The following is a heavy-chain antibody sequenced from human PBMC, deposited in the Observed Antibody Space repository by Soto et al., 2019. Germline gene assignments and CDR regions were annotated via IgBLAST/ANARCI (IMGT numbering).Heavy chain of an antibody. CDR3: ARDLPPMDV. J-gene: IGHJ6*02. Sequence: QVQLVQSGAEVKKPGASVKVSCKASGYTFSSYGISWVRQAPGQGLEWMGWIRAYNGNRNYAQKLQGRVTMTTDTAPSTAYMELRSLSSDDTAVYYCARDLPPMDVWGQGTTVTVSS. CDR1: GYTFSSYG. CDR2: IRAYNGNR. V-gene: IGHV1-18*01.